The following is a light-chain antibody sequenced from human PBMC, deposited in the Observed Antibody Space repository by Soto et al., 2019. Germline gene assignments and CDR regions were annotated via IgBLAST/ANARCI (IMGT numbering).Light chain of an antibody. Sequence: QSALTQPASVSGSPGQSITISCTGSSSDVGGHNHVSWYQQHPGKAPKLIIYEVGNRPSGVSNRFSGSKSGNTASLTISGFQAEDEADYYCNSYTSRSTHVFGTGTQLTVL. V-gene: IGLV2-14*01. J-gene: IGLJ1*01. CDR1: SSDVGGHNH. CDR2: EVG. CDR3: NSYTSRSTHV.